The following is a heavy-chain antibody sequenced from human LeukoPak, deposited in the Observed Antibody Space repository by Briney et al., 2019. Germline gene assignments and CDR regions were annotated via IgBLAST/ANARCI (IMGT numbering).Heavy chain of an antibody. Sequence: GSLRLSCAASGFTFSKYWMHWVRHAAGKGLEWIGYIYYSGSTNYNPSLKSRVTISVDTSKNQFSLKLSSVTAADTAVYYCARVTGYMIEDYFDYWGQGTLVTVSS. CDR2: IYYSGST. J-gene: IGHJ4*02. CDR3: ARVTGYMIEDYFDY. V-gene: IGHV4-59*01. CDR1: GFTFSKYW. D-gene: IGHD3-22*01.